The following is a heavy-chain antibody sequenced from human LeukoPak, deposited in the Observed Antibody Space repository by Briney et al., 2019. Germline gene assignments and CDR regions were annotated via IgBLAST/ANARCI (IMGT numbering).Heavy chain of an antibody. D-gene: IGHD3-10*01. CDR3: ARGTPPMVRGVIITGFDP. CDR1: GYTFTSYD. J-gene: IGHJ5*02. V-gene: IGHV1-8*01. Sequence: ASVKVSCKASGYTFTSYDINWVRQATGQGLEWMGWMNPNSGNTGYAQKFQGRVTMTRNTSISTAYMELSSLRSEDTAVYYCARGTPPMVRGVIITGFDPWGQGTLVTVSS. CDR2: MNPNSGNT.